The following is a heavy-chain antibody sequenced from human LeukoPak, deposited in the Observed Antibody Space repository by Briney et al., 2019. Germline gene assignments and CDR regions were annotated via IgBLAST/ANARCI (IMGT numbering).Heavy chain of an antibody. J-gene: IGHJ3*02. D-gene: IGHD4-23*01. CDR3: ARISGTVVTPEGAFDI. CDR1: GGSISSYY. CDR2: IYYSGST. V-gene: IGHV4-59*01. Sequence: SETLSLTCTVSGGSISSYYWSWIRQPPGKGLEWIGYIYYSGSTNYNPSLKSRVTISVDTSKNQFSLKLSSVTAADMAVYYCARISGTVVTPEGAFDIRGQGTMVTVSS.